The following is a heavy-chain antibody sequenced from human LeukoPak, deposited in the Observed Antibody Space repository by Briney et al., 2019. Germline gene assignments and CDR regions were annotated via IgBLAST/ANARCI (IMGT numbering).Heavy chain of an antibody. CDR3: ARLGTTVTTEGFDY. Sequence: SETLSLTCAVYGGSFSGYYWSWIRQPPGKGLEWIGEINHSGSTNYNPSLKSRVTISVDTSKNQFSLKLSSVTAADTAVYYCARLGTTVTTEGFDYWGQGTLVTVSS. V-gene: IGHV4-34*01. J-gene: IGHJ4*02. CDR1: GGSFSGYY. D-gene: IGHD4-17*01. CDR2: INHSGST.